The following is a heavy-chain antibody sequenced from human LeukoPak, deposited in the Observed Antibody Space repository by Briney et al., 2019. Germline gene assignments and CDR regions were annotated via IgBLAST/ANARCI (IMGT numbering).Heavy chain of an antibody. J-gene: IGHJ4*02. CDR2: ISGNGGST. CDR3: AKDWYYGSGGRNLFDY. Sequence: GRSLRLSCAASGFTFSTYGMSWVRQAPGKGLEWVSAISGNGGSTYYADSVKGRFTISRDNSKNTLSLQMNSLRAEDTAVYYCAKDWYYGSGGRNLFDYWGQGTLVTVSS. V-gene: IGHV3-23*01. CDR1: GFTFSTYG. D-gene: IGHD3-10*01.